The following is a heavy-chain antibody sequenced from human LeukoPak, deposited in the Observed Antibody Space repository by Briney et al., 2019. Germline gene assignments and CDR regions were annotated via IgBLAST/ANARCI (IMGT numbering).Heavy chain of an antibody. CDR1: GYTFTGYY. J-gene: IGHJ4*02. D-gene: IGHD3-22*01. V-gene: IGHV1-2*02. CDR3: ARYDSILGYFDY. CDR2: INPNSGGT. Sequence: ASVKVSCKASGYTFTGYYMRWVRQAPGQGLEWMGWINPNSGGTNYAQKFQGRVTMTRDTSISTAYMELSRLRSDDTAVYYCARYDSILGYFDYWGQGTLVTVSS.